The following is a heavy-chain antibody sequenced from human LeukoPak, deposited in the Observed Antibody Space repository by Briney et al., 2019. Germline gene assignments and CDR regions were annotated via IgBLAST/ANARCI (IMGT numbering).Heavy chain of an antibody. CDR3: ARGNCGTTSCSERVRGLDV. Sequence: PGGSLRLSCAASGFTFSNYDMHWVRQGTGNGLEWGSAFHTAGDTHYAGSVKGRFTVSRDNAENSFYLQMNSLRAGDTAVYFCARGNCGTTSCSERVRGLDVWGPGITVTVSS. V-gene: IGHV3-13*01. D-gene: IGHD2-2*01. CDR2: FHTAGDT. J-gene: IGHJ6*02. CDR1: GFTFSNYD.